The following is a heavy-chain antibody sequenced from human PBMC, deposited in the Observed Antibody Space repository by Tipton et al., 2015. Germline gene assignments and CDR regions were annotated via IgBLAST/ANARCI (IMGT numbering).Heavy chain of an antibody. V-gene: IGHV4-4*02. CDR3: ARDLEHGMDV. CDR2: ISYTETS. J-gene: IGHJ6*02. CDR1: GGSISSSNW. Sequence: SLRLSCAVSGGSISSSNWWSWVRQPPGKGLEWIGYISYTETSHYNASLKSRVTISIDTSKNQFSLKLSSVTAADTAVYYCARDLEHGMDVWGQGTTVTVSS. D-gene: IGHD5-24*01.